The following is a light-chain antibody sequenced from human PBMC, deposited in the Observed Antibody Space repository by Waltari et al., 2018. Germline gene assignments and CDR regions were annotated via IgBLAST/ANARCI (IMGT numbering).Light chain of an antibody. CDR3: ATWDDNLKGL. J-gene: IGLJ3*02. CDR2: NNN. V-gene: IGLV1-44*01. Sequence: QSLLTQPASASGTPGQRVTISCSGSTSNIGSNAVNWYQVVPGTAPKRLIYNNNQRPAGVPDRFSGSKSGTAASRAISGLQSDDEADYYGATWDDNLKGLFGGGTKLTVL. CDR1: TSNIGSNA.